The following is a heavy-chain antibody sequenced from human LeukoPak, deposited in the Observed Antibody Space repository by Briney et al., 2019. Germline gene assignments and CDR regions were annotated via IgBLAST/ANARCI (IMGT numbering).Heavy chain of an antibody. CDR2: ISSSSSYI. CDR3: ARGTLGYCSGGTCYTPDY. Sequence: GGSLRLSCAASGFTFSSYSMYWVRQAPGKGLEWVSSISSSSSYIYYADSVKGRFTISRDNAKNSLYLQMNSLRAEDTAIYYCARGTLGYCSGGTCYTPDYWGQGTLVTVSS. CDR1: GFTFSSYS. D-gene: IGHD2-15*01. J-gene: IGHJ4*02. V-gene: IGHV3-21*01.